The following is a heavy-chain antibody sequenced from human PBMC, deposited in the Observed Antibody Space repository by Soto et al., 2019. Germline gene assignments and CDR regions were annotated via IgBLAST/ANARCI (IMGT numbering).Heavy chain of an antibody. Sequence: QVQLQESGPGLVKPSDTLSLTCAVSGYSISSSNWWGWIRQPSGKGLEWIGYIYYSGTTYYNTSLKSPVTMSVDTSKNQFSLKLTSVTAVDTAVYYCARREIQGPIDYWGQGTLVTVSS. J-gene: IGHJ4*02. D-gene: IGHD1-26*01. CDR1: GYSISSSNW. CDR2: IYYSGTT. V-gene: IGHV4-28*01. CDR3: ARREIQGPIDY.